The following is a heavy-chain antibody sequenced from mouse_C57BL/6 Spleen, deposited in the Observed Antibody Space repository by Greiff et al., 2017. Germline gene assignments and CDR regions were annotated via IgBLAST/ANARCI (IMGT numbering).Heavy chain of an antibody. Sequence: EVKVVESGGGLVKPGGSLKLSCAASGFTFSDYGMHWVRQAPEKGLEWVAYISSGSSTIYYADTVKGRFTISRDNAKNTLFLQMTSLRSEDTAMYYCARDDYYGSRYWGQGTTLTVSS. CDR2: ISSGSSTI. V-gene: IGHV5-17*01. J-gene: IGHJ2*01. CDR1: GFTFSDYG. CDR3: ARDDYYGSRY. D-gene: IGHD1-1*01.